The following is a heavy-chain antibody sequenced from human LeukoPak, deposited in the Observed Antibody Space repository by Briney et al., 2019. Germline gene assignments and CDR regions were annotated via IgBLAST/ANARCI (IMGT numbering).Heavy chain of an antibody. Sequence: GGSLRLSCAASGFTFSSYGMHWVRQAPGKGLEWVAVISYDGSNKYYADSVKGRFTISRDNSKNTLYLQMNSLRAEDTAVYYCAKDGGDTRGFDYWGQGTLVTVSS. CDR1: GFTFSSYG. CDR2: ISYDGSNK. J-gene: IGHJ4*02. CDR3: AKDGGDTRGFDY. V-gene: IGHV3-30*18. D-gene: IGHD3-16*01.